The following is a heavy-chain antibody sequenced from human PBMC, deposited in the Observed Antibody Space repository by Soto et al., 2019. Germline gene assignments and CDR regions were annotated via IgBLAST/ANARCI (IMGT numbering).Heavy chain of an antibody. Sequence: ASVKVSCKVSGYTLTELSMHWVRQPPGKGLEWMGGFDPEDGETIYAQKFQGRVTMTEDTSTDTAYMELSSLRSEDTAVYYCATGQYYYDSSGYYPWGQGSLVTVSS. CDR2: FDPEDGET. CDR3: ATGQYYYDSSGYYP. CDR1: GYTLTELS. V-gene: IGHV1-24*01. D-gene: IGHD3-22*01. J-gene: IGHJ5*02.